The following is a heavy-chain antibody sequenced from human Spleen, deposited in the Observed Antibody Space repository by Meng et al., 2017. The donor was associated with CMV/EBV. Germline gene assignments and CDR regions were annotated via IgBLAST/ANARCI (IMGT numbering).Heavy chain of an antibody. J-gene: IGHJ4*02. CDR1: GFTFSSFS. Sequence: GESLKISCAASGFTFSSFSMNWVRQAPGRGLEWVASITTTSSLIYYADSVRGRFTISRDNAKKSLDLQMNSLRPDDTAVYYCARGLFLEWFLDYWGQGTVVTVSS. CDR3: ARGLFLEWFLDY. V-gene: IGHV3-21*01. D-gene: IGHD3-3*01. CDR2: ITTTSSLI.